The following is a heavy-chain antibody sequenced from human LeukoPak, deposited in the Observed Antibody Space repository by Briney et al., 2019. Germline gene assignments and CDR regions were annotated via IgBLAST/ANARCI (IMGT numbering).Heavy chain of an antibody. V-gene: IGHV4-31*11. Sequence: SETLSLTCAVSGGSISSGGYYWSWIRQHPGRGLEWIVYIYYSGSTYYNPSLKSRVTISVDTSKNQFSLKLSSVTAADTAVYYCASYCSGGSCRIDYWGQGTLSPSPQ. CDR1: GGSISSGGYY. CDR2: IYYSGST. J-gene: IGHJ4*02. D-gene: IGHD2-15*01. CDR3: ASYCSGGSCRIDY.